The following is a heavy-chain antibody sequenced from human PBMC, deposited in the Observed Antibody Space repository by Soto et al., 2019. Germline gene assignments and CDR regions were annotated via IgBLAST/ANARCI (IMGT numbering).Heavy chain of an antibody. V-gene: IGHV4-34*01. Sequence: SETLSLTCAVYRGSFCGYYWSWIRQPPGKVLEWIGEINHSGSTNYNPSLKSRVTISVDTSKNQFSLKLSSVTAADTVVYYCARGIHEVDRYYYGMDVWGQGTTVTVSS. J-gene: IGHJ6*02. CDR1: RGSFCGYY. D-gene: IGHD5-12*01. CDR2: INHSGST. CDR3: ARGIHEVDRYYYGMDV.